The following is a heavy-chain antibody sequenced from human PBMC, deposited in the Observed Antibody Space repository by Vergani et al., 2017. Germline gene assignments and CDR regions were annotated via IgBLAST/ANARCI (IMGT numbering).Heavy chain of an antibody. CDR2: ISAYNGNT. D-gene: IGHD3-10*01. CDR3: ARDRVLLWFGELLPRYYYYGMDV. J-gene: IGHJ6*02. V-gene: IGHV1-18*01. Sequence: QVQLVQSGAEVKKPGSSVKVSCKASGYTFTSYGISWVRQAPGQGLEWMGWISAYNGNTNYAQKLQGRVTMTTDTSTSTAYMELRSLRSDDTAVYYCARDRVLLWFGELLPRYYYYGMDVWGQGTTVTVSS. CDR1: GYTFTSYG.